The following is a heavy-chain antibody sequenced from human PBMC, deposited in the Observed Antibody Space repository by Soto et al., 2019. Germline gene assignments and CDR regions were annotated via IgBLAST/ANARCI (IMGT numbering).Heavy chain of an antibody. CDR1: GFTFDDYA. Sequence: EVQLVESGGGLVQPGRSLRLSCAASGFTFDDYAMHWVRQAPGKGLAWVSGISWNSGSIGYADSVKGRFTISRDNAKNSLYLQMNSLRAEDTALYYCAKDIGYCSSTSCYGGGFDYWGQGTLVTVSS. D-gene: IGHD2-2*01. V-gene: IGHV3-9*01. J-gene: IGHJ4*02. CDR3: AKDIGYCSSTSCYGGGFDY. CDR2: ISWNSGSI.